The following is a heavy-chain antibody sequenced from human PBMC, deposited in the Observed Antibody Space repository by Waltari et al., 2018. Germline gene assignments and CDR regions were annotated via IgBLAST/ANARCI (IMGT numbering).Heavy chain of an antibody. CDR1: GFTFSSYD. CDR2: IGTAGDT. CDR3: ARSREGVPAADYYYYGMDV. Sequence: EVQLVESGGGLVQPGGSLRLSCAASGFTFSSYDMHWVRQATGKGLGCVSAIGTAGDTDYPGSVKGRFTISRENAKNSLYLQMNSLRAGDTAVYYCARSREGVPAADYYYYGMDVWGQGTTVTVSS. J-gene: IGHJ6*02. D-gene: IGHD2-2*01. V-gene: IGHV3-13*01.